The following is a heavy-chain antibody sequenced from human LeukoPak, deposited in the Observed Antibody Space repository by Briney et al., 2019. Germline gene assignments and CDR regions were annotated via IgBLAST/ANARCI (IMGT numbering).Heavy chain of an antibody. V-gene: IGHV1-8*01. CDR2: MNPNSGNT. J-gene: IGHJ4*02. CDR3: ARSSRRITIFGVVIEYYFDY. CDR1: GYAFTSYD. D-gene: IGHD3-3*01. Sequence: ASVKVSCKASGYAFTSYDINWVRQATGQGLEWMGWMNPNSGNTGYAQKFQGRVTVTRNTSISTAYMELSSLRSEDTAVYYCARSSRRITIFGVVIEYYFDYWGQGTLVTVSS.